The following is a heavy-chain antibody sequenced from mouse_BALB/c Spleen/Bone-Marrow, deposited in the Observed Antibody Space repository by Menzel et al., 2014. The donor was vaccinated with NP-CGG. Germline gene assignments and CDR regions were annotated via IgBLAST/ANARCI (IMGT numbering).Heavy chain of an antibody. CDR2: IRAGGST. J-gene: IGHJ3*01. CDR1: GFSLTSYG. Sequence: VQLQESGPGLVAPSQSLSITCTVSGFSLTSYGVHWVRQPPGKGLEWLGVIRAGGSTNYNSALMSRLSISKDNSKSQVFLKMNSLQTDDTAMYYCARDGATATLAYWGQGTLVTVSA. V-gene: IGHV2-9*02. D-gene: IGHD1-2*01. CDR3: ARDGATATLAY.